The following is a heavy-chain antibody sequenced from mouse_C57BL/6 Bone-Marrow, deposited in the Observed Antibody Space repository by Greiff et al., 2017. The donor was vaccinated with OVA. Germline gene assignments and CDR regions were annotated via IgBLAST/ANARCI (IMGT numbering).Heavy chain of an antibody. CDR1: GYTFTSYW. J-gene: IGHJ4*01. V-gene: IGHV1-64*01. D-gene: IGHD2-2*01. Sequence: QVQLQQPGAELVKPGASVKLSCKASGYTFTSYWMHWVKQRPGQGLEWIGMFHPNSGSTNYNEKFKSKATLTVDKSSSTAYMQLSSLTSEDSAVYYCAGIYYGYDDGYWGQGTSVTVSS. CDR2: FHPNSGST. CDR3: AGIYYGYDDGY.